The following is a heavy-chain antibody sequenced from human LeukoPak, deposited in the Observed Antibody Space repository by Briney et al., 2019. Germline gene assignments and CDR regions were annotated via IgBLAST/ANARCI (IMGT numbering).Heavy chain of an antibody. CDR3: APLNIFTGYPPPSYGMDL. V-gene: IGHV4-34*01. D-gene: IGHD3-9*01. CDR2: INHSGST. CDR1: GGSFSGYY. Sequence: SETLSLTCAVYGGSFSGYYWSGIRQPPGKGLEWIGEINHSGSTNYNPSRKSRVTISVDPSQNQFSLKLSSGTAADRAMYCCAPLNIFTGYPPPSYGMDLWRRGTTVTVFS. J-gene: IGHJ6*02.